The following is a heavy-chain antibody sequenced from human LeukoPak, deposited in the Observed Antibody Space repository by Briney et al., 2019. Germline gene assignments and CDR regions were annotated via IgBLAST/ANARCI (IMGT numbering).Heavy chain of an antibody. J-gene: IGHJ4*02. D-gene: IGHD3-10*01. CDR2: IKQDGSEK. Sequence: GGSLRLSCAASGFTFSSYWMSWVRQAPGKGLEWVANIKQDGSEKYYVDSVKGRFAISRDNAKNSLYLQMNSLRAEDTAVYYCARIRVMDLYYFDYWGQGTLVTVSS. CDR1: GFTFSSYW. V-gene: IGHV3-7*01. CDR3: ARIRVMDLYYFDY.